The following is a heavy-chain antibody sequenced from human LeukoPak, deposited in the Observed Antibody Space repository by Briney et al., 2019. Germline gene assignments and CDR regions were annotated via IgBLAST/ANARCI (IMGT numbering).Heavy chain of an antibody. D-gene: IGHD2-2*01. CDR3: ASPELHCSSTSCANNLEYFQH. CDR2: IYHSGST. CDR1: GGSFSGYY. V-gene: IGHV4-34*01. J-gene: IGHJ1*01. Sequence: PSETLSLTCAVYGGSFSGYYWSWIRQPPGKGLEWIGSIYHSGSTYYNPSLKSRVTISVDTSKNQFSLKLSSVTAADTAVYYCASPELHCSSTSCANNLEYFQHWGQGTLVTVSS.